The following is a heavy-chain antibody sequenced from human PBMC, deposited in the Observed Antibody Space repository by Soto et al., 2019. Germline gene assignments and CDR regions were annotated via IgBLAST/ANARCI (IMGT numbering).Heavy chain of an antibody. V-gene: IGHV3-15*01. CDR3: TTTLGYCRTSCP. Sequence: EVQLVESGGGLVKPGESLRLSCAASGFTFSNAWMNWVRQGPGKGLEWVGRIKSNAYGATTDYAAPVKGRFTISRDDSRDTLYLQLNSLKTADTAVYYCTTTLGYCRTSCPWGQGSLVTVSS. D-gene: IGHD2-15*01. J-gene: IGHJ5*02. CDR2: IKSNAYGATT. CDR1: GFTFSNAW.